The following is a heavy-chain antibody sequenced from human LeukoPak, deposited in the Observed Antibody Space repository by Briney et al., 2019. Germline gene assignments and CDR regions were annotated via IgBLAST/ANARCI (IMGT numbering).Heavy chain of an antibody. CDR3: ARDGYDADGYLDY. Sequence: GASVKVSCKASGYPFRSYVVHWLRQASGQSLEWIGWINPANGNTKYSRNFQGRVTITRDTSASVVYMELSSLRYEDTAVYYCARDGYDADGYLDYWDQGALVPVSS. V-gene: IGHV1-3*01. D-gene: IGHD5-12*01. J-gene: IGHJ4*02. CDR2: INPANGNT. CDR1: GYPFRSYV.